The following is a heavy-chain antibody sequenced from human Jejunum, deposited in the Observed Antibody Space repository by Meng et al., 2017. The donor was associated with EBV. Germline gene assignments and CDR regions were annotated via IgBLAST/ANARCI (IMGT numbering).Heavy chain of an antibody. CDR3: ASDISTATFGY. Sequence: QVELVQLGSEVKKPGDSVKVSCKASGYTFRRYAMNWVRQAPGQGLEWMGWINTRTGNPAYAQGFTGRFVFSLDTSVSTAYLQISSLKAEDTAVYYCASDISTATFGYWGQGTLVTVSS. J-gene: IGHJ4*02. D-gene: IGHD2-21*02. CDR2: INTRTGNP. CDR1: GYTFRRYA. V-gene: IGHV7-4-1*02.